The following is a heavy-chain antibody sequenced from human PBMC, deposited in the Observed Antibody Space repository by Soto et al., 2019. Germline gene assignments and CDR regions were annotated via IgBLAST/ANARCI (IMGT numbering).Heavy chain of an antibody. Sequence: SVKVSCKASGGTFSSYAISWVRQAPGQGLEWMGGIIPISGTANYAQKFQGRVTITADESTSTAYMELSSLRSEDTAVYYCARSQGSSTSLEIYYYYSYGMDVWGQGTTVTVSS. V-gene: IGHV1-69*13. J-gene: IGHJ6*02. CDR1: GGTFSSYA. CDR3: ARSQGSSTSLEIYYYYSYGMDV. D-gene: IGHD2-2*01. CDR2: IIPISGTA.